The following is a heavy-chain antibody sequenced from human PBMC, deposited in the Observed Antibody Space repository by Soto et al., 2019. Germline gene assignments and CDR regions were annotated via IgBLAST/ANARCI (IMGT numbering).Heavy chain of an antibody. Sequence: PGGSLRLSCAASGFTFSSYAMSWVRQAPGKGLEWVSAISGSGGSTYYADSVKGRFTISRDNSKNTLYLQMNSLRAEDTAVYYSAKPYYDFWSGYYLFDYWGQGTLVTVPS. D-gene: IGHD3-3*01. CDR3: AKPYYDFWSGYYLFDY. CDR2: ISGSGGST. J-gene: IGHJ4*02. V-gene: IGHV3-23*01. CDR1: GFTFSSYA.